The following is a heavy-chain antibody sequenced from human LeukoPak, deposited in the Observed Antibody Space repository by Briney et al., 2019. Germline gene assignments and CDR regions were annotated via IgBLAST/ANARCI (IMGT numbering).Heavy chain of an antibody. CDR1: GDSVSSNSAA. V-gene: IGHV6-1*01. D-gene: IGHD3-10*01. CDR3: AGGGGLLWFGMNWFDP. CDR2: TYYRSKWSY. Sequence: SQTLSLTCAISGDSVSSNSAAWNWVRQSPSRGLEWLGRTYYRSKWSYNYAVSVKSRITINPDTSKNQFSLQLNSVTPEDTAVYYCAGGGGLLWFGMNWFDPWGQGTLVTVSS. J-gene: IGHJ5*02.